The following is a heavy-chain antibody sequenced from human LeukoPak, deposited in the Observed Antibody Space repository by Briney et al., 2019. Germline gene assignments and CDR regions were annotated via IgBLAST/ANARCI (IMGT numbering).Heavy chain of an antibody. D-gene: IGHD1-7*01. CDR2: ISSSSSYI. Sequence: GGSLRLSCAASGFTFSSYSMNWVRQAPGKGLEWVSSISSSSSYIYYADSVKGRFTISRDNAKNSLYLQMNSLRAEDTAIYYCAKEGPHRGTYYLNFDYWGQGTLVTVSS. V-gene: IGHV3-21*04. CDR1: GFTFSSYS. CDR3: AKEGPHRGTYYLNFDY. J-gene: IGHJ4*02.